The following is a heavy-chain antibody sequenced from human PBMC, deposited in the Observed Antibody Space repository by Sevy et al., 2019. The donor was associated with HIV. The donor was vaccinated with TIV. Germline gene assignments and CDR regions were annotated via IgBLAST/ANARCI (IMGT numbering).Heavy chain of an antibody. CDR1: GFNLSINY. CDR2: IYTGASR. CDR3: ARGGSVYSFHY. Sequence: GGSLRLSCAASGFNLSINYMSWVRQAPGKGLEWVAVIYTGASRYADSVKGRFGIYRDNFKNTMYLQMNSLRAEDTAVYYCARGGSVYSFHYWGQGTLVTVSS. D-gene: IGHD5-18*01. J-gene: IGHJ4*02. V-gene: IGHV3-66*02.